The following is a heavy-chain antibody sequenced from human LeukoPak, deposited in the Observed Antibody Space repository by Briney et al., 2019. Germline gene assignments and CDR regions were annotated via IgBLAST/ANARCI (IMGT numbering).Heavy chain of an antibody. CDR2: ISYDGSYK. CDR1: GFTFSNYG. CDR3: AKGIYSSGWSYFDY. D-gene: IGHD6-19*01. V-gene: IGHV3-30*18. Sequence: GGSLRLSCAASGFTFSNYGMHWVRQTPGKGLAWVAVISYDGSYKYYADSVKGRFTISRDNSKNTLYLQMNSLRAEDTAVYYCAKGIYSSGWSYFDYWGHGTLVTVSS. J-gene: IGHJ4*01.